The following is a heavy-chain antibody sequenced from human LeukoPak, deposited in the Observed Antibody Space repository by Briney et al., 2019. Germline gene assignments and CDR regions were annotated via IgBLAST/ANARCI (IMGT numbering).Heavy chain of an antibody. CDR1: GFTFSSYW. D-gene: IGHD4-17*01. V-gene: IGHV3-66*02. CDR3: AKTIKGPLNGDSDFDY. CDR2: IYSGGST. Sequence: GGSLRLSCAASGFTFSSYWMSWVRQAPGKGLEWVSVIYSGGSTYYADSVKGRFTISRHNSKNTLYLQMNSLRAEDTAVYYCAKTIKGPLNGDSDFDYWGQGTLVTVSS. J-gene: IGHJ4*02.